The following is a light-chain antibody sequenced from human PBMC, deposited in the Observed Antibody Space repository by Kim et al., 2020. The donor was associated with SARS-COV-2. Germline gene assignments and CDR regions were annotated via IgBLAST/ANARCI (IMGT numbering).Light chain of an antibody. J-gene: IGLJ3*02. CDR2: EDS. Sequence: VSPRKTASITCSGDKLGDKYVCWYQQKPGQSPVRVIYEDSRRPSGIPERFLGSNSGNTASLTISGTQAMDEADYYCQAWDSSTGVFGGGTQLTVL. CDR1: KLGDKY. V-gene: IGLV3-1*01. CDR3: QAWDSSTGV.